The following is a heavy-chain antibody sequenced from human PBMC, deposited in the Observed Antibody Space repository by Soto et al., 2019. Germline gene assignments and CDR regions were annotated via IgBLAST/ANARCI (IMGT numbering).Heavy chain of an antibody. Sequence: PSETLSLTCTVSGGSISSYYWSWIRQPPGKGLEWIGYIYYSGSTNYNPSLKSRVTISVDTSKNQFSLKLSSVTAADTAVYYCARHAAAAGIDYPGQGTLVTVSS. CDR1: GGSISSYY. CDR3: ARHAAAAGIDY. D-gene: IGHD6-13*01. J-gene: IGHJ4*02. V-gene: IGHV4-59*01. CDR2: IYYSGST.